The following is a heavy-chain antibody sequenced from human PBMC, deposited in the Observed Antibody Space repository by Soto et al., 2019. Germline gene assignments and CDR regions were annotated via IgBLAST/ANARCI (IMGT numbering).Heavy chain of an antibody. J-gene: IGHJ6*02. V-gene: IGHV3-33*06. CDR1: GFTFSSYG. D-gene: IGHD3-3*01. CDR2: IWYDGSNK. Sequence: GGSLRLSCAASGFTFSSYGMHWVRQAPGKGLEWVALIWYDGSNKYNADSVKGRFTISRDNSKNTLYLQMNSLRAEDTAVYYCAKEVRTMCGVDPTVQAMDVWGQGTTVTVSS. CDR3: AKEVRTMCGVDPTVQAMDV.